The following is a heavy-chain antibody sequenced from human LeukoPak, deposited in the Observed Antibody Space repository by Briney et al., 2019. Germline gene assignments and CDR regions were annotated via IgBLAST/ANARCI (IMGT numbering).Heavy chain of an antibody. CDR3: ARGWDYYYYYYYMDV. Sequence: PGGSLRLSCAASGFTFGSYAMSWVRQAPGKGLEWVSAISGSGGSTYYADSVKGRFTISRDNSKNTLYLQMNSLRAEDTAVYYCARGWDYYYYYYYMDVWGKGTTVTVSS. D-gene: IGHD1-26*01. CDR1: GFTFGSYA. CDR2: ISGSGGST. J-gene: IGHJ6*03. V-gene: IGHV3-23*01.